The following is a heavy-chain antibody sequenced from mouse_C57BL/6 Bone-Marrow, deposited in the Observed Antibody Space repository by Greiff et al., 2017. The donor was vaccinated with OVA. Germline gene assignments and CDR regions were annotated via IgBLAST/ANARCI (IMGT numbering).Heavy chain of an antibody. CDR3: AKIKLSSQSPYYAMDY. D-gene: IGHD1-1*01. V-gene: IGHV7-3*01. J-gene: IGHJ4*01. CDR2: IRNKANGYTT. CDR1: GFTFTDYY. Sequence: EVKLMESGGGLVQPGGSLSLSCAASGFTFTDYYMSWVRQPPGKALEWLGFIRNKANGYTTEYSASVKGRFTISRDNSQSILYLQMNALRAEDSATYYCAKIKLSSQSPYYAMDYWGQGTSVTVSS.